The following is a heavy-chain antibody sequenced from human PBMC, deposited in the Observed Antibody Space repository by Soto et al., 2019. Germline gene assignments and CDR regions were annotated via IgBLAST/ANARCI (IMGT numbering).Heavy chain of an antibody. J-gene: IGHJ3*02. CDR2: ISYEGSNK. V-gene: IGHV3-30-3*01. Sequence: QVQLVESGGGVVQPGRSLRLSCAASGFTFSYYAMHWVRQAPGKGQEWVAVISYEGSNKYHADSVKGRFTISRDNSKNTLYLQMNSLRAEDTAVSYCARDGRDVVVGDDALDIWGQGTMVTVSS. CDR3: ARDGRDVVVGDDALDI. D-gene: IGHD2-15*01. CDR1: GFTFSYYA.